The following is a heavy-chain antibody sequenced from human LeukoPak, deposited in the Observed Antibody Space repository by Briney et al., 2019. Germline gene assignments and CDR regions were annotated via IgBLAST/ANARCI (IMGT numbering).Heavy chain of an antibody. CDR3: AREGDYDSSGYYQNPPGAFDI. CDR2: IYTSGST. CDR1: GGSISSFY. J-gene: IGHJ3*02. D-gene: IGHD3-22*01. Sequence: SETLSLTCSVSGGSISSFYWTWIRQPAGKGLEWIGRIYTSGSTNYNPSLKSRVTMSVETSKNQFSLKLSSVTAADTAVYYCAREGDYDSSGYYQNPPGAFDIWGQGTMVTVSS. V-gene: IGHV4-4*07.